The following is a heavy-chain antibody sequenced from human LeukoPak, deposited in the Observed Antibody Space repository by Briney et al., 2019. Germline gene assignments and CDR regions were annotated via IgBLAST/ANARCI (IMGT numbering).Heavy chain of an antibody. D-gene: IGHD5-18*01. J-gene: IGHJ5*02. Sequence: SQTLSLTCTVSGVSIRSGESYWGWIRQPPGKGLEWIACVSSSGTTYYNPSLKSRVSISLDTSGNQFSLKLSSVTAADTAVYYCARESRYSYGYWFDPWGQGTLVTVSS. V-gene: IGHV4-30-4*01. CDR3: ARESRYSYGYWFDP. CDR1: GVSIRSGESY. CDR2: VSSSGTT.